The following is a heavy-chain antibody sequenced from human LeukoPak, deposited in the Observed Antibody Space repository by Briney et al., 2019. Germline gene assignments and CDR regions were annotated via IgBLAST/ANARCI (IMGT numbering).Heavy chain of an antibody. Sequence: GGSLRLSCAASGFTFSTYSMNWVRQAPGKGLEWVSSISSSSSYIYYADSVKGRFTISRDNAKNSLYLQMNSLRAEDTAVYYCARDSELRSGRAFDIWGQGTMVTVSS. CDR3: ARDSELRSGRAFDI. CDR2: ISSSSSYI. D-gene: IGHD3-3*01. V-gene: IGHV3-21*01. J-gene: IGHJ3*02. CDR1: GFTFSTYS.